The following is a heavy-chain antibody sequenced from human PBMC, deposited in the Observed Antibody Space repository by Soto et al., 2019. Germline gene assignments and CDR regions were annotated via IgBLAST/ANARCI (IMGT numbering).Heavy chain of an antibody. CDR2: IYYSGTT. Sequence: PSETLSLTCTVSGGSISTGGYYWSWIRQHPGKGLECIGYIYYSGTTYYNPSLKSRVTISVDASKSQFSLKLSSVTAADTAVYYCATNGGYYDSSGPKCFPNWGQGTLVTVSS. CDR3: ATNGGYYDSSGPKCFPN. V-gene: IGHV4-31*03. D-gene: IGHD3-22*01. J-gene: IGHJ4*02. CDR1: GGSISTGGYY.